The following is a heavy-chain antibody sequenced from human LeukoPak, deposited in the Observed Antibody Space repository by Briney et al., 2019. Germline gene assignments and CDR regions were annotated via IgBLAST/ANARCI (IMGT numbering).Heavy chain of an antibody. CDR3: AREVNEPASADAFDI. D-gene: IGHD2-2*01. J-gene: IGHJ3*02. Sequence: PSQTLSLTCTVSGGSIASDNYFWSWIRQHPEKGLEWIGYIFYSGTTYYNPSLKSRVTISVDTSKNQFSLKLNSVIAADTAVYYCAREVNEPASADAFDIWGHGTTVIVSS. CDR2: IFYSGTT. CDR1: GGSIASDNYF. V-gene: IGHV4-31*03.